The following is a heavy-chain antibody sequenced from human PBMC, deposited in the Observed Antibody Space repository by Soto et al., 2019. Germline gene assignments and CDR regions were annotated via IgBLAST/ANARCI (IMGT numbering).Heavy chain of an antibody. CDR1: VFTFISYG. D-gene: IGHD6-13*01. CDR3: AKDRRRTIAAAGTFPVDY. Sequence: GWSLRLSCASSVFTFISYGMQWVRQAPGKGLEWVAVISYDGSNKYYADSVKGRFTISRDNSKNTLYLQMNSLRAEDTAVYYCAKDRRRTIAAAGTFPVDYWGQGTLVTVSS. J-gene: IGHJ4*02. CDR2: ISYDGSNK. V-gene: IGHV3-30*18.